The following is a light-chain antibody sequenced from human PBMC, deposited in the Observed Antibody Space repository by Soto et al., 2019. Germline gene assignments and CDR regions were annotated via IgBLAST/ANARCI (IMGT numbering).Light chain of an antibody. CDR1: QSVSSSY. J-gene: IGKJ4*01. CDR2: GAS. CDR3: QQYGISPLT. Sequence: EIVLTQSPGTLSLSPGERATLSCRASQSVSSSYLAWYQQKPGQAPRLLIYGASNRATGIPDRFSGSGSGTDFTLTISGLEPEDFAVYYCQQYGISPLTFGGGTKVDIK. V-gene: IGKV3-20*01.